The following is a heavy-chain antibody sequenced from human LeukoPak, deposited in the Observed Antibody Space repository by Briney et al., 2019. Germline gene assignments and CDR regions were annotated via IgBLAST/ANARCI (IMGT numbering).Heavy chain of an antibody. Sequence: SETLSLTCAVYGGSFSGYYWSWLRQPPGKGLEWIGELNHSGSTNYNPSLKSRVTISVDSSKNQFSLKLSSVTAADTAVYYGARGGTYSSSSSPYGMDVWGQGTTVTVSS. J-gene: IGHJ6*02. CDR1: GGSFSGYY. CDR3: ARGGTYSSSSSPYGMDV. D-gene: IGHD6-6*01. V-gene: IGHV4-34*01. CDR2: LNHSGST.